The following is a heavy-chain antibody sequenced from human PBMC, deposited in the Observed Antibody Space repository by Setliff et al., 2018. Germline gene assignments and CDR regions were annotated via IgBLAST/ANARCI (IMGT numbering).Heavy chain of an antibody. CDR3: ARVTGFFYVDA. V-gene: IGHV4-61*09. CDR1: DDSISSRHYY. Sequence: LSLTCTVSDDSISSRHYYWSWIRQPAGKGLEWLGQIYTSWSTNYNPSLRSRATISLDASKNQFSLSLTSVTAADTAVYYCARVTGFFYVDAWGKGTTVTV. J-gene: IGHJ6*03. CDR2: IYTSWST.